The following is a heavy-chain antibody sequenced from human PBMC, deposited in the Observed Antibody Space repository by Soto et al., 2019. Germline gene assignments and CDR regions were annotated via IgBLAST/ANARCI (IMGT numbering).Heavy chain of an antibody. CDR1: GYTFTSYA. D-gene: IGHD3-22*01. J-gene: IGHJ1*01. CDR3: ARDKGYYDSSGYSEYFQH. V-gene: IGHV1-3*01. Sequence: ASVKVSCKASGYTFTSYAMHWVRQAPGQRLEWMGWINAGNGNTKYSQKFQGRVTITRDTSASTAYMELSSLRSEDTAVYYCARDKGYYDSSGYSEYFQHWGQGTLVTVCS. CDR2: INAGNGNT.